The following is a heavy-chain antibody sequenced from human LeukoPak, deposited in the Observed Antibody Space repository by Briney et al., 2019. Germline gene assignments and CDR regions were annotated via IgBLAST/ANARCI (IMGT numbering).Heavy chain of an antibody. CDR3: ARHEKILRYIDWFATNWFDP. V-gene: IGHV4-39*01. Sequence: SETLSLTCTVSGGSISSSSYYWGWIRQPPGKGLEGIGSIYYSGSTYYNPSLKSRVTISVDTSKNQFSLKLSSVTAADTAVYYCARHEKILRYIDWFATNWFDPWGQGTLVTVSS. CDR2: IYYSGST. CDR1: GGSISSSSYY. D-gene: IGHD3-9*01. J-gene: IGHJ5*02.